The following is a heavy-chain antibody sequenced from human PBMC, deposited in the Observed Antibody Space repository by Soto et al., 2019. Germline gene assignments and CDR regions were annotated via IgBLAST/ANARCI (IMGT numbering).Heavy chain of an antibody. V-gene: IGHV1-3*01. CDR3: AREQVDSPNTFDY. CDR1: GYTFTSYA. Sequence: ASVKVSCKASGYTFTSYAMHLVRQAPGQRLEWMGWINAGNGNTKYSQKFQGRVTITRDTSASTAYMELSSLRSEDTAVYYCAREQVDSPNTFDYWGQGTLVTVSS. J-gene: IGHJ4*02. D-gene: IGHD5-12*01. CDR2: INAGNGNT.